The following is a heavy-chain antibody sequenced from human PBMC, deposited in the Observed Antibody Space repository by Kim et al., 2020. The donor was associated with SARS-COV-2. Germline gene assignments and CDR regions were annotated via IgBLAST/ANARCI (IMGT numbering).Heavy chain of an antibody. V-gene: IGHV3-53*01. Sequence: VKGRFTISRDNSKNTLYLQMNSLRAEDTAVYYCASRIVVVVAATRHYFDYWGQGTLVTVSS. D-gene: IGHD2-15*01. J-gene: IGHJ4*02. CDR3: ASRIVVVVAATRHYFDY.